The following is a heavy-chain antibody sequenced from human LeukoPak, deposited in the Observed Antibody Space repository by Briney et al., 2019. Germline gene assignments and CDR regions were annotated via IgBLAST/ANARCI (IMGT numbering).Heavy chain of an antibody. CDR3: ARGYRIGSYWFDP. CDR2: IYHSGST. D-gene: IGHD6-25*01. V-gene: IGHV4-61*02. J-gene: IGHJ5*02. CDR1: GGSISSGSDY. Sequence: SQTLSLTCTVSGGSISSGSDYWSWIRQSAGKGLEWIGSIYHSGSTYYNPSLKSRVTISVDTSKNQFSLKLSSVTAADTAVYYCARGYRIGSYWFDPWGQGTLVTVSS.